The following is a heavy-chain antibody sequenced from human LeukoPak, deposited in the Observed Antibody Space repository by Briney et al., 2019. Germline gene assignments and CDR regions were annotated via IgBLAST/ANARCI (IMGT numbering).Heavy chain of an antibody. CDR2: MNPNSGNT. J-gene: IGHJ6*02. D-gene: IGHD2-15*01. CDR3: ARAYCSGGSCYSGYYYYGMDV. V-gene: IGHV1-8*01. Sequence: GASVKVSCKASGYTFTSYDINWVRQATGQGLEWMGWMNPNSGNTGYAQKFQGRVTMTRNTSISTAYMELNSLRSEDTAVYYCARAYCSGGSCYSGYYYYGMDVWGQGTTVTVSS. CDR1: GYTFTSYD.